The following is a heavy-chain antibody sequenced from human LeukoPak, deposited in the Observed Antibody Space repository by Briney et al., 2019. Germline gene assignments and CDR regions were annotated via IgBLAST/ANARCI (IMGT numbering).Heavy chain of an antibody. J-gene: IGHJ5*02. CDR2: IYYSGST. CDR3: ASLSGWYWFDP. CDR1: GGSISSSSYY. Sequence: PSETLSLTCTVSGGSISSSSYYWGWIRQPPGKGLEWIGSIYYSGSTYYNPSLKSRVTISVDTSKNQFSLKLSSVTAADTAVYYCASLSGWYWFDPWGQGTLVTVSS. D-gene: IGHD6-19*01. V-gene: IGHV4-39*01.